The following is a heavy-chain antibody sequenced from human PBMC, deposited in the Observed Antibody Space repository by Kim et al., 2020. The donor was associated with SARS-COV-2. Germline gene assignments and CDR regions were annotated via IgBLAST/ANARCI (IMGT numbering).Heavy chain of an antibody. CDR1: GGSFSGYY. CDR3: ARARRITIFGVVIESRPFDY. D-gene: IGHD3-3*01. CDR2: INHSGST. Sequence: ETLSLTCAVYGGSFSGYYWSWIRQPPGKGLEWIGEINHSGSTNYNPSLKSRVTISVDTSKNQFSLKLSSVTAADTAVYYCARARRITIFGVVIESRPFDYWGQGTLVTVSS. J-gene: IGHJ4*02. V-gene: IGHV4-34*01.